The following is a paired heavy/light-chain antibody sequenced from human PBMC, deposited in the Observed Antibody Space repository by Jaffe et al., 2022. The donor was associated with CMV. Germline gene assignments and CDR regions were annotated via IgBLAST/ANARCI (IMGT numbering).Heavy chain of an antibody. Sequence: QLQLQESGPGLVKPSETLSLTCTVSGGSISSSSYYWGWIRQPPGKGLEWIGSIYYSGSTYYNPSLKSRVTISVDTSKNQFSLKLSSVTAADTAVYYCASRPLGSRSSSSRGEYYFDYWGQGTLVTVSS. D-gene: IGHD6-6*01. CDR3: ASRPLGSRSSSSRGEYYFDY. V-gene: IGHV4-39*01. CDR1: GGSISSSSYY. CDR2: IYYSGST. J-gene: IGHJ4*02.
Light chain of an antibody. Sequence: SSELTQDPAVSVALGQTVRITCQGDSLRSYYASWYQQKPGQAPVLVIYGKNNRPSGIPDRFSGSSSGNTASLTITGAQAEDEADYYCNSRDSSGNHPVFGGGTKLTVL. CDR1: SLRSYY. CDR3: NSRDSSGNHPV. CDR2: GKN. J-gene: IGLJ2*01. V-gene: IGLV3-19*01.